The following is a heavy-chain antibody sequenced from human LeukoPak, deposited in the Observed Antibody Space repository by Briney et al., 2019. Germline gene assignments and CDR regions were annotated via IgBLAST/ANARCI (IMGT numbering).Heavy chain of an antibody. J-gene: IGHJ4*02. Sequence: GGSLRLSCAASGNYWMHWVRQVPGKGLVWVSHINSDGSWTSYADSVKGRFTISRDNSKNTLYLQMNSLRAEDTAVYNCARGRGSYSLDYWGQGTLVTVSS. D-gene: IGHD3-10*01. CDR3: ARGRGSYSLDY. CDR1: GNYW. V-gene: IGHV3-74*01. CDR2: INSDGSWT.